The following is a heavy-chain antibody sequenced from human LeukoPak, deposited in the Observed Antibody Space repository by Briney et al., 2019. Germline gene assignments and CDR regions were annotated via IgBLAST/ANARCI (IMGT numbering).Heavy chain of an antibody. CDR3: ARVSMAAASLYYYYYMDV. Sequence: GASVKVSCKASGGTFSSYAISWVRQAPGQGLEWMGGIIPIFGTANYAQKFQGRVTITADESTSTAYMELSSLRSEDTAVYYCARVSMAAASLYYYYYMDVWGKGTTVTVS. D-gene: IGHD6-13*01. CDR1: GGTFSSYA. V-gene: IGHV1-69*13. CDR2: IIPIFGTA. J-gene: IGHJ6*03.